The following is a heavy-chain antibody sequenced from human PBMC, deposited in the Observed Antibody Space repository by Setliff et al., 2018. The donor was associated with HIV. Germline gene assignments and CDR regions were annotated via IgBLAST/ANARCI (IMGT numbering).Heavy chain of an antibody. V-gene: IGHV1-69*02. Sequence: GASVKVSCKASGGTFNNYTITWVRQAPGQGLEWMGRIIPILGMTNYAQKFQGRVTITADKSTSTAYMELNSLRSEDTAMYYCARNPCSGGSCPDAFDIWGQGTMVTVSS. CDR3: ARNPCSGGSCPDAFDI. D-gene: IGHD2-15*01. CDR1: GGTFNNYT. CDR2: IIPILGMT. J-gene: IGHJ3*02.